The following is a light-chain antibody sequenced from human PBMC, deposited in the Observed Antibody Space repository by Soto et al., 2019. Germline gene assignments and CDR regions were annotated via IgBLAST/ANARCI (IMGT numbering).Light chain of an antibody. CDR3: QSYDSSLSSWV. CDR1: TSNIGARYD. J-gene: IGLJ3*02. CDR2: LNT. Sequence: QSVLTQPPSVSGAPGQRVTISCTGSTSNIGARYDVHWYQQLPGTAPKLLIYLNTNRPSGVPDRFSGSKSGTSASLAITGLQAEDEADYYCQSYDSSLSSWVFGGGTQLTVL. V-gene: IGLV1-40*01.